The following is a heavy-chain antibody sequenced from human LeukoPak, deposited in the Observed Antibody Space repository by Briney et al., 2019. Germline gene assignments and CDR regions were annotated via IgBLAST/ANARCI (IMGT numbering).Heavy chain of an antibody. D-gene: IGHD3-9*01. Sequence: ETLSLTCTVSGGSVSSGSYYWSWVRQAPGKGLEWVANIKQDGSEKYYVDSVKGRFTISRDNAKNSLYLQMNSLRAEDTAVYYCAREFDRDYDILTGYYSWGQGTLVTVSS. CDR1: GGSVSSGSYY. V-gene: IGHV3-7*03. CDR3: AREFDRDYDILTGYYS. CDR2: IKQDGSEK. J-gene: IGHJ4*02.